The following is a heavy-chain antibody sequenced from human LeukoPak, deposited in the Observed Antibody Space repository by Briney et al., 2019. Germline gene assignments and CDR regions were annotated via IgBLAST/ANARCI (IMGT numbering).Heavy chain of an antibody. Sequence: GGSLRLSCAASGFTFSSYNMNWVRQAPGRGLEWISTVSGSGGTTYYVDSVKGRFTISRDNSKNTLFLQMNSLRDEDTAVYYCAKVPFTMTTAYIDYWGQGTLVTVSS. V-gene: IGHV3-23*01. D-gene: IGHD3-3*01. CDR3: AKVPFTMTTAYIDY. J-gene: IGHJ4*02. CDR1: GFTFSSYN. CDR2: VSGSGGTT.